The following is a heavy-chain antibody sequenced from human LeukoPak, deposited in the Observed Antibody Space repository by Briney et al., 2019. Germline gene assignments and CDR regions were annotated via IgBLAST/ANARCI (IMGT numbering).Heavy chain of an antibody. V-gene: IGHV3-48*03. CDR3: ARDLLCGGASCYEPDTFDI. D-gene: IGHD2-21*01. J-gene: IGHJ3*02. Sequence: GGSLRLSCAASGFTFSSYAMSWVRQAPGKGLEWISYISSGGGTIYYADSVKGRFTISRDDARNSLYLQMNSLRAEDTAVYYCARDLLCGGASCYEPDTFDIWGQGTMVTVSS. CDR1: GFTFSSYA. CDR2: ISSGGGTI.